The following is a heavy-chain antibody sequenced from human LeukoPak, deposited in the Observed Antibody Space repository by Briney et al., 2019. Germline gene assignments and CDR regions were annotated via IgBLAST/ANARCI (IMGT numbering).Heavy chain of an antibody. CDR3: ARRGPGLTFDY. CDR1: GFTFSTYE. J-gene: IGHJ4*02. V-gene: IGHV3-48*03. D-gene: IGHD1-14*01. CDR2: IGSGGTTI. Sequence: GGSLRLSCAASGFTFSTYEMNWVRQAPGKGLEWVSYIGSGGTTIYYADSVKGRFTISRDNAKNSLYLQMNSLRAEDTAVYYCARRGPGLTFDYWGQGTLVTVSS.